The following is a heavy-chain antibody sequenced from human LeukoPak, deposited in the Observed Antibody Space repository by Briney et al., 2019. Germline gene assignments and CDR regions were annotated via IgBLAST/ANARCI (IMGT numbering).Heavy chain of an antibody. CDR1: GGSISGYY. CDR2: IYYSGST. V-gene: IGHV4-59*01. CDR3: ARATYTSTWSKIDS. J-gene: IGHJ4*02. D-gene: IGHD6-6*01. Sequence: PSETLSLTCTVSGGSISGYYWSWIWQSPEKGLEWIGYIYYSGSTNYNPSLKSRVTISLDTSRNHFSLKLTSVTAADTAFYYCARATYTSTWSKIDSWGQENLVTVSS.